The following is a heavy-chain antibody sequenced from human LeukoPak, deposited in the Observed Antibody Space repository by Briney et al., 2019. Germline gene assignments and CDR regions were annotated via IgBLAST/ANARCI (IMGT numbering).Heavy chain of an antibody. Sequence: PGETLRLSCAASGFTFSTFGLSWVRQAPGKGLEWVSGTTGSGETTYYADSVKGRFTISRDNFKNTLYLQMNSLRAEDTAFYYCAKGSGFGGYDLDYWGQGTLVTVSS. D-gene: IGHD5-12*01. CDR2: TTGSGETT. J-gene: IGHJ4*02. V-gene: IGHV3-23*01. CDR3: AKGSGFGGYDLDY. CDR1: GFTFSTFG.